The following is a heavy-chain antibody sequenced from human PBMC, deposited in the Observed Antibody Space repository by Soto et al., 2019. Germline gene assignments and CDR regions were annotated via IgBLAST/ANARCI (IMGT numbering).Heavy chain of an antibody. Sequence: PGGSLRLSCTTSGFTFGDYAMSWFRQAPGKGLEWVGFIRSKAYGGTTEYAASVKGRFTISRDDSKSIAYLQMNSLKTEDTAVYYCTLPFTIFGVVNIDYWGQGTLVTVSS. J-gene: IGHJ4*02. D-gene: IGHD3-3*01. CDR2: IRSKAYGGTT. CDR3: TLPFTIFGVVNIDY. CDR1: GFTFGDYA. V-gene: IGHV3-49*03.